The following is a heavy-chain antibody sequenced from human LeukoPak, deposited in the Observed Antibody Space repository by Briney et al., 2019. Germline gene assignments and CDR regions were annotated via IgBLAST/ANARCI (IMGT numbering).Heavy chain of an antibody. CDR1: GFTFSSYS. J-gene: IGHJ4*02. CDR3: ARVVRGYSGYADY. V-gene: IGHV3-48*02. Sequence: GGSLRLSCAASGFTFSSYSMNWVRQAPGKGLEWVSYISSSSSTICYADSVKGRFTISRDNAKNSLYLQMNSLRDEDTAVYYCARVVRGYSGYADYWGQGTLVTVSS. D-gene: IGHD5-12*01. CDR2: ISSSSSTI.